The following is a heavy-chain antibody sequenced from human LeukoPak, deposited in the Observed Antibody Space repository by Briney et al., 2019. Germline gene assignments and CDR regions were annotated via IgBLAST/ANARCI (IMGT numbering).Heavy chain of an antibody. CDR2: VNPNSGGT. Sequence: GASVKVSCKASGYSFTAFYIHWVRQAPGQGLEWMGWVNPNSGGTNYAQKFQGRVTMTRDTSITTAYMELSRLRSDDTAVYYCARDRDYGDYAYWGQGTLVTVSS. CDR3: ARDRDYGDYAY. V-gene: IGHV1-2*02. J-gene: IGHJ4*02. D-gene: IGHD4-17*01. CDR1: GYSFTAFY.